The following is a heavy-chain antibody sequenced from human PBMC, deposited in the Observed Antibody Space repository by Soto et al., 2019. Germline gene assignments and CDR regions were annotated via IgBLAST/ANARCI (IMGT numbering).Heavy chain of an antibody. Sequence: GESLKISCKGSGYSFTSYWIGWVGQMPGKGLEWMGIIYPGDSDTRYSPSFQGQVTISADKSISTAYLQWSSLKASDTAMYYCAREGATGGATYYYYGMDVWGQGTTVTVSS. J-gene: IGHJ6*02. CDR3: AREGATGGATYYYYGMDV. V-gene: IGHV5-51*01. D-gene: IGHD7-27*01. CDR1: GYSFTSYW. CDR2: IYPGDSDT.